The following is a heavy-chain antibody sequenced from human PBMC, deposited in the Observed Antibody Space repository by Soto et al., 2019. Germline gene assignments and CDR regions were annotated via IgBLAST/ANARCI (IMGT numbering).Heavy chain of an antibody. CDR1: GGSGSSGSYY. CDR3: ARGLRGRSVYCTNGVCYGPFDY. V-gene: IGHV4-61*01. Sequence: PSETLSLTCTVSGGSGSSGSYYWSWIRQPPGKGLEWIGYIYYSGSTNYNPSLKSRVTISVDTSKNQFSLKLSSVTAADTAVYYCARGLRGRSVYCTNGVCYGPFDYWGQGTLVTVSS. CDR2: IYYSGST. J-gene: IGHJ4*02. D-gene: IGHD2-8*01.